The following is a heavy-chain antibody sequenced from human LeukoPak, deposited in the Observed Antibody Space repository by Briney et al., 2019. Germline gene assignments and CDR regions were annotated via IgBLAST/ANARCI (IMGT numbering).Heavy chain of an antibody. V-gene: IGHV3-30-3*01. Sequence: GGSLRLSCAASGFTFSNYAMHWVRQAPGKGLEWVALISYHGSKKFYADSVKGRFTISRDNAKNSLYLQMNSLRAEDTAVYYCATARITIFGVDSNAFDIWGQGTMVTVSS. J-gene: IGHJ3*02. CDR2: ISYHGSKK. CDR1: GFTFSNYA. CDR3: ATARITIFGVDSNAFDI. D-gene: IGHD3-3*01.